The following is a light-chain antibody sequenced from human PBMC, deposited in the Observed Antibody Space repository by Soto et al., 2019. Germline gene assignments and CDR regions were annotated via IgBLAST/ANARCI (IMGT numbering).Light chain of an antibody. Sequence: DIQMTQSPSTLSGAVGERVTITCRASQTISSWLAWYQQKPGKAPKLLIYKASTLKSGVPSRFSGSGSGTDFTLTISSLQPEDFATYYCQQSYSTPTFGQGTRLEIK. CDR3: QQSYSTPT. CDR1: QTISSW. J-gene: IGKJ5*01. V-gene: IGKV1-5*03. CDR2: KAS.